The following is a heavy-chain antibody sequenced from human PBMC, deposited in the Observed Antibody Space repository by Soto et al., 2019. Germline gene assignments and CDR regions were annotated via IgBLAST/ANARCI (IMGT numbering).Heavy chain of an antibody. J-gene: IGHJ6*02. V-gene: IGHV1-69*12. CDR3: AQCLLGVNYYYGMDV. D-gene: IGHD3-16*01. CDR1: GGTFSSYA. CDR2: IIPIFGTA. Sequence: QVQLVQSGAEVKKPGSSVKVSCKASGGTFSSYAINWVGQAPGQGLEWMGGIIPIFGTADYAQKFQGRVTITADQCTSKAYMELSSLRSEDTAVYYCAQCLLGVNYYYGMDVWGQGTTVTVSS.